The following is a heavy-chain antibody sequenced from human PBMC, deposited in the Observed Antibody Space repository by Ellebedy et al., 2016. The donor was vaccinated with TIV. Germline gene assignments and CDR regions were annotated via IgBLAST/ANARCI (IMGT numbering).Heavy chain of an antibody. J-gene: IGHJ6*02. V-gene: IGHV3-23*01. CDR3: AKEGPVRGVYGMDV. D-gene: IGHD3-10*01. Sequence: GGSLRLSCAASGFTFSSYWMHWVRQAPGKGLEWVSAISGSGGSTYYADSVKGRFTISRDNSKNPLYLQMNSLRAEDTAVYYCAKEGPVRGVYGMDVWGQGTTVTVSS. CDR2: ISGSGGST. CDR1: GFTFSSYW.